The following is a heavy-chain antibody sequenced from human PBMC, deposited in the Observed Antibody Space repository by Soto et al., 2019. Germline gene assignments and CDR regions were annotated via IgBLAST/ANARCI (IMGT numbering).Heavy chain of an antibody. CDR3: AREYSYDILTDYPLNYAFDI. D-gene: IGHD3-9*01. CDR1: GYTFTGYY. CDR2: INPNSGGT. V-gene: IGHV1-2*04. Sequence: ASVKVSCKASGYTFTGYYMHWVRQAPGQGLEWMGWINPNSGGTNYAQKFQGWVTMTRDTSISTAYMELRSLRSDDTALYYCAREYSYDILTDYPLNYAFDIWGQGTMVTVSS. J-gene: IGHJ3*02.